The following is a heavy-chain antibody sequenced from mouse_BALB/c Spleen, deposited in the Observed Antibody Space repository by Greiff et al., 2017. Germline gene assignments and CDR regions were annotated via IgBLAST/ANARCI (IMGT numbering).Heavy chain of an antibody. CDR3: TRDYDYTYYFDY. CDR1: GYTFTSYW. CDR2: IYPSDSYT. J-gene: IGHJ2*01. V-gene: IGHV1-69*02. Sequence: QVQLQQPGAELVRPGASVKLSCKASGYTFTSYWINWVKQRPGQGLEWIGNIYPSDSYTNYNQKFKDKATLTVDKSSSTAYMQLSSPTSEDSAVYYCTRDYDYTYYFDYWGQGTTLTVSS. D-gene: IGHD2-4*01.